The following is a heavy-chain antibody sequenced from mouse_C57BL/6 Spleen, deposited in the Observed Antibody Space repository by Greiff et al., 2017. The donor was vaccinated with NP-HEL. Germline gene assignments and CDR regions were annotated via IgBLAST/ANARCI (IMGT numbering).Heavy chain of an antibody. J-gene: IGHJ2*01. Sequence: EVMLVESGGGLVQPGGSLKLSCAASGFTFSDYYMYWVRQTPEKRLEWVAYISNGGGSTYYPDTVKGRFTISRDNAKNTLYLQMSSLKSEDTAMYYCARGDYWGQGTTLTVSS. CDR1: GFTFSDYY. V-gene: IGHV5-12*01. CDR2: ISNGGGST. CDR3: ARGDY.